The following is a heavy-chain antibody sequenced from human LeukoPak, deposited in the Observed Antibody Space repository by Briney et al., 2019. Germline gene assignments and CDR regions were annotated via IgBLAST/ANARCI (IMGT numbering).Heavy chain of an antibody. CDR2: ISGSGGST. V-gene: IGHV3-23*01. Sequence: PGGSLRLSCAASGFTFSSYAMSWVRQAPGKGLEWVSAISGSGGSTYYADSVKGRFTISRDNSKNTLYLQMNSLRAEDTAVYYCAKAHTAYYYYDSSGYPSAFDIWGQGTMVTVSS. CDR3: AKAHTAYYYYDSSGYPSAFDI. J-gene: IGHJ3*02. CDR1: GFTFSSYA. D-gene: IGHD3-22*01.